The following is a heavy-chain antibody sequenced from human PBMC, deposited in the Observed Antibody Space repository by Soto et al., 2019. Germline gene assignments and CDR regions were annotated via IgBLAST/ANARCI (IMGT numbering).Heavy chain of an antibody. CDR3: ATDRNRDCSGGSCELDAFDI. D-gene: IGHD2-15*01. CDR1: GYTLTELS. Sequence: GASVKVSCKVSGYTLTELSMHWVRQAPGKGLEWMGGFDPEDGETIYAQKFQGRVTMTEDTSTDTAYMELSSLRSEDTAVYYCATDRNRDCSGGSCELDAFDIWGQGTMVTVSS. V-gene: IGHV1-24*01. J-gene: IGHJ3*02. CDR2: FDPEDGET.